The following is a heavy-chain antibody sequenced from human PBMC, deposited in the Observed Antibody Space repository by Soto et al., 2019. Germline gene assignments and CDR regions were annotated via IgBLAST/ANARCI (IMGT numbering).Heavy chain of an antibody. Sequence: QVQLQESGPGLVKPSETLSLTCTVSGGSISSYYWSWIRQPPGKGLEWIGYIYYSGGTNYNPSLKSRVTISVDTSKNQFSLKLSSVTAADTAVYYCARGYYYYMDVWGKGTTVTVSS. J-gene: IGHJ6*03. CDR2: IYYSGGT. CDR1: GGSISSYY. CDR3: ARGYYYYMDV. V-gene: IGHV4-59*01.